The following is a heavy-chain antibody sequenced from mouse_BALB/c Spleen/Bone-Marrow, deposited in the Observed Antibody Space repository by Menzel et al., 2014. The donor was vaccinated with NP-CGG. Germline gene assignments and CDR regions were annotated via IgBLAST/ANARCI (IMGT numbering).Heavy chain of an antibody. J-gene: IGHJ4*01. Sequence: EVKLVESGGGLVQPGESLKLSCESNEYEFPSHDMSWVRKTPEKRLELVAAINSDGGITNYPDTMERRFTISRDNTKKTLYLQMSSLRSEDTALYYCARHGLYYAMDYWGQGTSVTVSS. CDR1: EYEFPSHD. V-gene: IGHV5-2*01. CDR3: ARHGLYYAMDY. CDR2: INSDGGIT.